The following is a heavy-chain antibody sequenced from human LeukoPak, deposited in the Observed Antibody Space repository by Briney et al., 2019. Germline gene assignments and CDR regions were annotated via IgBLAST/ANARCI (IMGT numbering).Heavy chain of an antibody. J-gene: IGHJ4*02. CDR3: ARIGIAVAAHGVYFDY. CDR1: GFTFSYA. Sequence: SGGSLRLSCAASGFTFSYAMTWVRQAPGKGLEWVSAISGSGGSTYYADSVKGRFTISRDDSKNTVYLQMNGLRAEDTAVYYCARIGIAVAAHGVYFDYWGQGTLVTVSS. CDR2: ISGSGGST. D-gene: IGHD6-19*01. V-gene: IGHV3-23*01.